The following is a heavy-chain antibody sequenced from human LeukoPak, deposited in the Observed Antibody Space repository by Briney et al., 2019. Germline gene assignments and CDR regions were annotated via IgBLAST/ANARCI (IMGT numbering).Heavy chain of an antibody. Sequence: PGGSLRFSCAASGFTFSSYAMSWVRQAPGKGLEWVSAISGSGGSTYYADSVKGRFTISRDNSKNTLYLQMNSLRAEDTAVYYCAKGDSYCGGDCYPFDAFDIWGQGTMVTVSS. V-gene: IGHV3-23*01. D-gene: IGHD2-21*01. J-gene: IGHJ3*02. CDR2: ISGSGGST. CDR1: GFTFSSYA. CDR3: AKGDSYCGGDCYPFDAFDI.